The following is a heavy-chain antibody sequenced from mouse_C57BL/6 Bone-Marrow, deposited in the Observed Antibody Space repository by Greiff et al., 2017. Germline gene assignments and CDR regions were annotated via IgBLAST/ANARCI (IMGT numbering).Heavy chain of an antibody. D-gene: IGHD2-1*01. V-gene: IGHV1-47*01. CDR3: ARCYYGNYHYYFDD. Sequence: QLQQPGAELVKPGASVQMSCKASGYTFTPYPIEWMKQNHGKSLEWIGHFHPYNDDTKYPEKFKGKATLTVEKYSSTFYLELSRLTSEDSAVYYCARCYYGNYHYYFDDWGQGTTLTVSA. CDR1: GYTFTPYP. CDR2: FHPYNDDT. J-gene: IGHJ2*01.